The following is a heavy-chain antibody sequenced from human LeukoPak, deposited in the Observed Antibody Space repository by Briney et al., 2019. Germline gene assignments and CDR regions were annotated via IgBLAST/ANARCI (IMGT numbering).Heavy chain of an antibody. Sequence: SETLSLTCAVYGGSFSGYYWSWIRQPPGKGLEWIGEINHSGSTNYNPSLKSRVTISVDTSKNQFSLKLSSVTAADTAVYYCASPLISNYYGSGRALGYFDLWGRGTLVTVSS. CDR2: INHSGST. CDR1: GGSFSGYY. CDR3: ASPLISNYYGSGRALGYFDL. J-gene: IGHJ2*01. D-gene: IGHD3-10*01. V-gene: IGHV4-34*01.